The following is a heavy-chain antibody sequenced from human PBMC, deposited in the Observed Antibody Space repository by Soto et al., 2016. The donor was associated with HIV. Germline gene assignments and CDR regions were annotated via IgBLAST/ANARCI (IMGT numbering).Heavy chain of an antibody. CDR2: ISANGLST. CDR3: AKVVEMATHYYYLGMDV. J-gene: IGHJ6*02. CDR1: GFTFSAYA. V-gene: IGHV3-23*01. Sequence: EMRLLGSGGGLVQPGGPVRLSCAASGFTFSAYAMTWVRQAPGEGLQWVSSISANGLSTYYADSVKGRFTISRDNSKNTLSLQMKSLSAGDTAVYYCAKVVEMATHYYYLGMDVWGQGTTVTVSS. D-gene: IGHD3-3*01.